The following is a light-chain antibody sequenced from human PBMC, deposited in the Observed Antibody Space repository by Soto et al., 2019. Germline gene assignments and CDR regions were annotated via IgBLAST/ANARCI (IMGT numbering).Light chain of an antibody. J-gene: IGLJ2*01. Sequence: QSALTQPPSASGSLGQSVTMSCTGTSSDVGNYNYVSWYQQHPGEAPKLMIYEVRTRPSGVPHRFSASKSGNTASLTVSGLQAEDEADYYCSSYAGDNNVIFGGGTKVTVL. V-gene: IGLV2-8*01. CDR1: SSDVGNYNY. CDR3: SSYAGDNNVI. CDR2: EVR.